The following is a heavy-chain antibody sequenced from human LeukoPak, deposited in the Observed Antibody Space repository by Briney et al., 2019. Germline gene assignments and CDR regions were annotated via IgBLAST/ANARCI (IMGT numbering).Heavy chain of an antibody. D-gene: IGHD7-27*01. CDR3: ARDGQAFNSNWDYFEY. CDR2: IGNTET. Sequence: PGESLRLSCVASGFIFDTFAMSWVRQAPGKGLEWVSGIGNTETFYADSVKGRFTISRDNSRNTIYLHMSNLRAEDTALYYCARDGQAFNSNWDYFEYWGQGTPGTVPS. CDR1: GFIFDTFA. J-gene: IGHJ4*02. V-gene: IGHV3-23*01.